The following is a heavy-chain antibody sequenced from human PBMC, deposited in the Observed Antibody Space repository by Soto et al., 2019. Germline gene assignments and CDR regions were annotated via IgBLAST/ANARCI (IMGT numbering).Heavy chain of an antibody. CDR2: ISAYNGNT. J-gene: IGHJ6*02. CDR1: GYTFTSYG. V-gene: IGHV1-18*01. D-gene: IGHD2-2*01. CDR3: AREIIVVVPAAIYYYGMDV. Sequence: ASVKVSCKASGYTFTSYGISWVRQAPGQGLEWMGWISAYNGNTNYARKLQGRVTMTTDTTTSTAYMELRSLRSDDTAVYYCAREIIVVVPAAIYYYGMDVWGQGTTVTVSS.